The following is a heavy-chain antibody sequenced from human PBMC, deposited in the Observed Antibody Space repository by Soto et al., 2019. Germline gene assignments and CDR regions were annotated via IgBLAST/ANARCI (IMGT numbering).Heavy chain of an antibody. Sequence: SETLSLTCTVSGGSISSYYWSWIRQPPGKGLEWIGYIYYSGSTNYNPSLKSRVTISVDTSKNQFSLKLSSVTAADTAVYYCARHSTYCGGDCYSYDYWRQGTLVIGSS. J-gene: IGHJ4*02. CDR1: GGSISSYY. CDR3: ARHSTYCGGDCYSYDY. D-gene: IGHD2-21*02. CDR2: IYYSGST. V-gene: IGHV4-59*08.